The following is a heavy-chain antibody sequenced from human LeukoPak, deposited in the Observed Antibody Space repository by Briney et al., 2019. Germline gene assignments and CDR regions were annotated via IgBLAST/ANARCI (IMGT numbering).Heavy chain of an antibody. J-gene: IGHJ3*02. D-gene: IGHD1-1*01. Sequence: PGGSLRLSCAASGFTFSSYSMHWVRQAPGKGLEWVAFIRYDGSNKYYADSVKGRFTISRDNSKNTLYLQMNSLRAEDTAVYYCAKDGTTGRGYAFDIWGQGTMVTVSS. V-gene: IGHV3-30*02. CDR3: AKDGTTGRGYAFDI. CDR2: IRYDGSNK. CDR1: GFTFSSYS.